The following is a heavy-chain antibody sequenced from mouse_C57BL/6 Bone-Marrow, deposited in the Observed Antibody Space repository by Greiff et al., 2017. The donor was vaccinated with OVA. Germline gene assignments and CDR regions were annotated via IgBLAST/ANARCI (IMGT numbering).Heavy chain of an antibody. J-gene: IGHJ3*01. V-gene: IGHV3-6*01. CDR1: GYSITSGYY. CDR3: ARADLERFAY. CDR2: ISYDGSN. Sequence: DVKLQESGPGLVKPSQSLSLTCSVTGYSITSGYYWNWIRQFPGNKLEWMGYISYDGSNNYNPSLKNRISITRDTSKNQFFLKLNSVTTEDTATYYCARADLERFAYWGQGTLVTVSA.